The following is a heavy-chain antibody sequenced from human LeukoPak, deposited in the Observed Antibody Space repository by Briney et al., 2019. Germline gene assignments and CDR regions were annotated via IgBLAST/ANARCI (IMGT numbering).Heavy chain of an antibody. CDR2: IIPIFGTA. J-gene: IGHJ4*02. CDR1: GGTFSSYA. D-gene: IGHD2-21*02. V-gene: IGHV1-69*06. Sequence: SVKVSCKGSGGTFSSYAISWVRQAPGQGLEWRGGIIPIFGTANYAQKFQGRGTITADKSTSTAYMELSSLRSEHTAVYYCARLVVTAIQAHYYFDYWGQGTRVTVSS. CDR3: ARLVVTAIQAHYYFDY.